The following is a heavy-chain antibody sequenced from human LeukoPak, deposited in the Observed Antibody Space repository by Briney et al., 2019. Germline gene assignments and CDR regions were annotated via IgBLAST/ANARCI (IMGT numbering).Heavy chain of an antibody. D-gene: IGHD6-13*01. Sequence: GGSLRLSCAASGFTFSDYYMTWSRQAPGKGLEWVSYISNNGGTIYYSDSVKGRFTISRDNAKNLLYLEMDSLRAGDTAVYYCARMRSSWYFDHWGQGSLVTVSS. J-gene: IGHJ4*02. V-gene: IGHV3-11*01. CDR2: ISNNGGTI. CDR1: GFTFSDYY. CDR3: ARMRSSWYFDH.